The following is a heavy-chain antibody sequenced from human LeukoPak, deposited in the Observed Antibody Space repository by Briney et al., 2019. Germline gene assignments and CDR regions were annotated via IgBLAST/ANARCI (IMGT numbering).Heavy chain of an antibody. J-gene: IGHJ4*02. CDR3: AKLVTGVYYFDY. CDR2: ISGSGGST. CDR1: GFTFSSYA. Sequence: GGSLRLSCAASGFTFSSYAMSWVRQAPGKGLEWVSAISGSGGSTYYADSVKGRFSISRDNSKNTLSLQLNSRRAEDKAVYYCAKLVTGVYYFDYWGQGTLVTVSS. D-gene: IGHD4-23*01. V-gene: IGHV3-23*01.